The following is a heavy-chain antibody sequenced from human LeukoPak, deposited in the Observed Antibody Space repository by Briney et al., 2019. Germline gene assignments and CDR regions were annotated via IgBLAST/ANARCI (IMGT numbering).Heavy chain of an antibody. J-gene: IGHJ3*02. V-gene: IGHV3-53*01. CDR2: IYSGGST. CDR1: GFTVSSNY. CDR3: AREGGSSGSAFDI. Sequence: GGSLRLSCAASGFTVSSNYMSWVRQAPGKGLEWVSVIYSGGSTYYADSVKGRCTISRDNSKNTLYLQMNSLRAEDTAVYYCAREGGSSGSAFDIWGQGTMVTVSS. D-gene: IGHD3-22*01.